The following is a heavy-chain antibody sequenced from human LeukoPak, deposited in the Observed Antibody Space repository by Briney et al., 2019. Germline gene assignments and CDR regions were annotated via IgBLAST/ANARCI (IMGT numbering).Heavy chain of an antibody. D-gene: IGHD2-2*01. J-gene: IGHJ4*02. CDR3: ARARPPLGYCSSTSCYYFDY. CDR2: ISSSGSTI. Sequence: GGSLRLSCAASGFTFSDHYMSWIRQAPGKWLEWVSYISSSGSTIYYADSVKARFTISRDNSKNSLYLQMNSLRAEDTAVYYCARARPPLGYCSSTSCYYFDYWGQGTLVTVSS. CDR1: GFTFSDHY. V-gene: IGHV3-11*01.